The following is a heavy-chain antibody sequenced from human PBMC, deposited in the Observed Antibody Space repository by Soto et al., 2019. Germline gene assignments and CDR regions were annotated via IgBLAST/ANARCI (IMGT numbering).Heavy chain of an antibody. V-gene: IGHV4-59*12. J-gene: IGHJ5*02. Sequence: SETLSLTCTVSGDSLINYYWSWIRQPPGKGLEWIGYMYYSGSTNYNPSLKSRVSISVGTSTNQFSLKLISMTPADTSAYYCASVDRLRLRNWFDPWRKGNLVTVS. CDR2: MYYSGST. D-gene: IGHD3-16*01. CDR1: GDSLINYY. CDR3: ASVDRLRLRNWFDP.